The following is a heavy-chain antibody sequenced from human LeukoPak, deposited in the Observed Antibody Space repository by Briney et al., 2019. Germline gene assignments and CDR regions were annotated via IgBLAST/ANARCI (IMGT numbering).Heavy chain of an antibody. CDR1: GYTFTSYG. D-gene: IGHD6-19*01. CDR2: ISAYNGNT. V-gene: IGHV1-18*01. CDR3: ARDSIAVAGADYGMDV. J-gene: IGHJ6*02. Sequence: ASVKVSCKASGYTFTSYGISWVRQAPGQGLEWMGWISAYNGNTNYAQKLQGRVTMTTDTSTSTAYMELRSLRSDDTAAYYCARDSIAVAGADYGMDVWGQGTTVTVSS.